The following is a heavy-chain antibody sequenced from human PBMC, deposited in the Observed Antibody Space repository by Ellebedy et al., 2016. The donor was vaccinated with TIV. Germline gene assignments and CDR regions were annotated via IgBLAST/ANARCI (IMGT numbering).Heavy chain of an antibody. CDR2: ISTYNGDT. Sequence: AASVKVSCKASGYAFTTNGLTWVRQAPGQGLEWLGWISTYNGDTRYPQSLQGRVTLTIDTATTTGYMELSSLRSDDTAVYYCAKAPNYSDSGSFYVESWGQGTLLTVSS. CDR1: GYAFTTNG. J-gene: IGHJ5*02. D-gene: IGHD3-10*01. CDR3: AKAPNYSDSGSFYVES. V-gene: IGHV1-18*01.